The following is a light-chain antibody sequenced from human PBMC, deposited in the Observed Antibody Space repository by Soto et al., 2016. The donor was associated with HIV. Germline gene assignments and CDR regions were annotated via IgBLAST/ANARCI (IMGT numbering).Light chain of an antibody. Sequence: DIQMTQSPSTLSASVGDTVTLTCRASQSVSTWVAWYQQKPGKAPKLVIYKASLLPREVPSRFSGSGSGTEFFLTITALQPEDFATYHCQQLNTYPWTFGQGTKVDIK. CDR3: QQLNTYPWT. J-gene: IGKJ1*01. CDR1: QSVSTW. V-gene: IGKV1-5*03. CDR2: KAS.